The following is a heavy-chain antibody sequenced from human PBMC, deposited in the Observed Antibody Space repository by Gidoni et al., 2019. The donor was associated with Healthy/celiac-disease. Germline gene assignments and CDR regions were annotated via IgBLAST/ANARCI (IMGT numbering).Heavy chain of an antibody. CDR1: GFTFDDYA. J-gene: IGHJ6*02. Sequence: EVQLVESGGGLVQPGRSLRLSCAASGFTFDDYAMRWVRQAPGKGLEWVSGISWNSGSIGYADSVKGRFTISRDNAKNSLYLQMNSLRAEDTALYYCAKGAVRGVIITLGYYYYGMDVWGQGTTVTVSS. V-gene: IGHV3-9*01. CDR3: AKGAVRGVIITLGYYYYGMDV. D-gene: IGHD3-10*01. CDR2: ISWNSGSI.